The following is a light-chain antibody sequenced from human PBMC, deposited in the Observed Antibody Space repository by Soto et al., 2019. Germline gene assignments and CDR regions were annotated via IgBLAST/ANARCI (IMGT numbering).Light chain of an antibody. CDR3: QQYKNWPQWT. V-gene: IGKV3-15*01. J-gene: IGKJ1*01. Sequence: EIVMTQSPATLSVSPGERATLSCRASQNIGTNLAWFQQKPGQAPRLLIYAASIMATDFPARFSGSGSGTEFTLTISGLQSDDFAVYFCQQYKNWPQWTFGHGTKVEIK. CDR1: QNIGTN. CDR2: AAS.